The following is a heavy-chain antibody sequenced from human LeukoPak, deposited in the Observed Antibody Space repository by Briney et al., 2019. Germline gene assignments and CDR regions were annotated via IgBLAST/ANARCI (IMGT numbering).Heavy chain of an antibody. CDR1: GGTPNSHA. D-gene: IGHD3-22*01. Sequence: GASVKVSCKASGGTPNSHAISWVRQAPGQGLEWMGRIISNLGTTNRAQKFQDRVTLTADKSTNTAYMELTSLTSDDTAIYYCATTNDGGGYQWGDFFDYWGQGTLVTVSS. CDR3: ATTNDGGGYQWGDFFDY. CDR2: IISNLGTT. J-gene: IGHJ4*02. V-gene: IGHV1-69*04.